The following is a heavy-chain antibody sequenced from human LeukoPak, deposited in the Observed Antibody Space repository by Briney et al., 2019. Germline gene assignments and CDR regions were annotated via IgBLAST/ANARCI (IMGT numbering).Heavy chain of an antibody. CDR3: ARDQYLGAARGYVMDV. V-gene: IGHV3-30-3*01. CDR1: GFTFTSYA. CDR2: ISYDGSNK. D-gene: IGHD1-26*01. Sequence: GGSLRLSCAASGFTFTSYAMHWVRQAPGKGLEWVAVISYDGSNKYYADSVKGRFTISRDNSKNTLYLQMDSLRAEDTAVYYCARDQYLGAARGYVMDVWGQGTTVTVSS. J-gene: IGHJ6*02.